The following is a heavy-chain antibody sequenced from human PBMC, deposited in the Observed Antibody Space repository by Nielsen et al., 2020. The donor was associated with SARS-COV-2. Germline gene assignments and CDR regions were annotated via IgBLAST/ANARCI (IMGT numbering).Heavy chain of an antibody. J-gene: IGHJ3*02. Sequence: GGSLRLSCAASGFTFDDYAMHWVRQAPGKGLEWVSGISWNSGSIGYADSVKGRFTISRDNAKNSLYLQMNSLRAEDTALYYCAKFPMERDDAFDIWGQGTMVTVSS. CDR2: ISWNSGSI. D-gene: IGHD1-1*01. CDR3: AKFPMERDDAFDI. CDR1: GFTFDDYA. V-gene: IGHV3-9*01.